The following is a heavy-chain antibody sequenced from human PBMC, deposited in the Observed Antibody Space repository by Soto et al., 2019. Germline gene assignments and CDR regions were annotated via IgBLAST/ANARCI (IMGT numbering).Heavy chain of an antibody. CDR3: ASYHYYDFWVGSRHYMDA. V-gene: IGHV4-34*01. D-gene: IGHD3-3*01. CDR1: GGSLSGYF. J-gene: IGHJ6*03. CDR2: INHSGST. Sequence: SETLSLTCAVYGGSLSGYFWSWVRQPPGKGLEWIGEINHSGSTNYNPSLKSRVTISADTSKHQFSLRLSSVTAADSAIYYCASYHYYDFWVGSRHYMDAWGKGTTVTVSS.